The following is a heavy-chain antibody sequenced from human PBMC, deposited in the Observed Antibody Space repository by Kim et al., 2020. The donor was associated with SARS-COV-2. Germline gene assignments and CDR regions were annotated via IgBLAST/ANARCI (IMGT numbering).Heavy chain of an antibody. J-gene: IGHJ6*03. CDR3: ASRGGYSSSDYFYSYMDV. V-gene: IGHV4-59*01. CDR1: GGSISSYF. Sequence: SETLSLTCTVSGGSISSYFCSWIRQPPGKGLEWIGYIFYSWSTNYNPSLKSRVTISVGTSKNQFSLKVSSGTAADTAVYYCASRGGYSSSDYFYSYMDVCGAGTPVTVS. D-gene: IGHD6-6*01. CDR2: IFYSWST.